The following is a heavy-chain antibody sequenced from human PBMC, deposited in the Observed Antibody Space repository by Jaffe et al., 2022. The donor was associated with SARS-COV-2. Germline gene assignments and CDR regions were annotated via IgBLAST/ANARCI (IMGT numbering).Heavy chain of an antibody. CDR1: GVSISTDDSY. CDR3: ARRIVVVPGAFAPHYYYYMDV. J-gene: IGHJ6*03. V-gene: IGHV4-39*01. D-gene: IGHD2-2*01. Sequence: QLQLQESGPGPVKPSETLSLTCIVTGVSISTDDSYWDWIRQPPGKGLEWIGSIYYRGNTYYNPSLKSRVTISVDTSNNQFSLNLKSVTAADTAVYFCARRIVVVPGAFAPHYYYYMDVWGKGTTVTVSS. CDR2: IYYRGNT.